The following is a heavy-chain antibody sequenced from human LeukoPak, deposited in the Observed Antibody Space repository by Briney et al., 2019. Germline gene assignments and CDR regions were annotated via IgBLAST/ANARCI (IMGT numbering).Heavy chain of an antibody. Sequence: GGSLRLSCAASGFTFSSYGMHWVRQAPGKGLEWVAVIWYDGSNKYYADSVKGRFTISRDNSKNTLYLQMNSLRAEDTAVYYCARDSLPYYYDSSGYRAGDYWGQGTLVTVSS. D-gene: IGHD3-22*01. CDR3: ARDSLPYYYDSSGYRAGDY. CDR1: GFTFSSYG. V-gene: IGHV3-33*01. CDR2: IWYDGSNK. J-gene: IGHJ4*02.